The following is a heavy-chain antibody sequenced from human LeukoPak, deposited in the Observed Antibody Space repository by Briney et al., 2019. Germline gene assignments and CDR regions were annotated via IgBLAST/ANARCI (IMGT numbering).Heavy chain of an antibody. CDR1: GGTFSSYA. D-gene: IGHD6-13*01. CDR2: IIPIFGTA. Sequence: SVKVSCKASGGTFSSYAISWVRQAPGQGLEWMGGIIPIFGTANYAQKFQGRVTITADESTSTAYMELSSLRSEDTAVFYCARDEKHGPSSSWYEYYFDYWGQGTLVTVSS. V-gene: IGHV1-69*13. J-gene: IGHJ4*02. CDR3: ARDEKHGPSSSWYEYYFDY.